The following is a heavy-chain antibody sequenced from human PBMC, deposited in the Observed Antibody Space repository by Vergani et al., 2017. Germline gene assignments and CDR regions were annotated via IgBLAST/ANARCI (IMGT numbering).Heavy chain of an antibody. J-gene: IGHJ4*02. CDR3: ARDGYYDYVWGSYRLGY. CDR2: INPNSGGT. V-gene: IGHV1-2*02. Sequence: QVQLVQSAAEVKKPGASVKASCKASGYTFTGYYMHWVRQAPGQGLEWMGWINPNSGGTNYAQKFQGRVTMTRDTSISTAYMELSRLRSDDTAVYYCARDGYYDYVWGSYRLGYWGQGTLVTVSS. CDR1: GYTFTGYY. D-gene: IGHD3-16*02.